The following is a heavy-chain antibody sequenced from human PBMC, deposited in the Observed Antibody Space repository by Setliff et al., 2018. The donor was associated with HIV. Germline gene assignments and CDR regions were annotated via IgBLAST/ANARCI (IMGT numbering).Heavy chain of an antibody. Sequence: GGSLRLSCAASGFTFSNYWMDWVRQAPGKGLEWVATIKQDGSEIYYMDSVKGRFTLSRDNSKNTLYLLMNGLRVEDTAVYYCAKDGISGGAYPPYYFDYWGHGTLVTVSS. J-gene: IGHJ4*01. D-gene: IGHD2-15*01. CDR3: AKDGISGGAYPPYYFDY. CDR2: IKQDGSEI. CDR1: GFTFSNYW. V-gene: IGHV3-7*03.